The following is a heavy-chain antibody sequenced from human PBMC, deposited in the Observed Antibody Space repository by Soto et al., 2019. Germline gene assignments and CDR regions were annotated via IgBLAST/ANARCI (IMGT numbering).Heavy chain of an antibody. D-gene: IGHD6-25*01. V-gene: IGHV3-30-3*01. Sequence: PGGSLRLSCAASGFTFSSYAMHWVRQAPGKGLEWVAVISYDGSNKYYADSVKGRFTISRDNSKNTLYLQMNSLRAEDTAVYYCARRSRPIEYWGRGTLVTVSS. J-gene: IGHJ4*02. CDR2: ISYDGSNK. CDR3: ARRSRPIEY. CDR1: GFTFSSYA.